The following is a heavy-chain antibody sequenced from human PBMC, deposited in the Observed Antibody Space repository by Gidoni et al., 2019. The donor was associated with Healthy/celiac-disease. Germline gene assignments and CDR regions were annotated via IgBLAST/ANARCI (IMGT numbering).Heavy chain of an antibody. CDR2: IWYDGSNK. CDR3: ARAEWDSYCGGDCYMPYYYGMDV. V-gene: IGHV3-33*01. Sequence: QVQLVESGGGVVQPGRSLRLSCAASGFPFISYGMHWVRQAPGKGLEWVAVIWYDGSNKYYADSVKGRFTISRDNSKNTLYLQMNSLRAEDTAVYYCARAEWDSYCGGDCYMPYYYGMDVWGQGTTVTVSS. D-gene: IGHD2-21*02. J-gene: IGHJ6*02. CDR1: GFPFISYG.